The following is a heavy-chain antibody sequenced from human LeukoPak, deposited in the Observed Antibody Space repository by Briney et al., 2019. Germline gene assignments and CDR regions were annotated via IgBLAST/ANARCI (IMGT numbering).Heavy chain of an antibody. V-gene: IGHV1-2*06. Sequence: ASVKVSCKASGYTFTGYYMHWVRQAPGQGLEWMGRINPNSGGTNYAQKFQGRVTMTRDTSISTAYMELSKLRSDDTAVYYCAREGGDGLVFDYWGQGTLVTVSS. D-gene: IGHD6-19*01. CDR1: GYTFTGYY. CDR2: INPNSGGT. CDR3: AREGGDGLVFDY. J-gene: IGHJ4*02.